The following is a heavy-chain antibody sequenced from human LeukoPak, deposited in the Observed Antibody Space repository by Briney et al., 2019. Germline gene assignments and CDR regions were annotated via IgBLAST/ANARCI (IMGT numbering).Heavy chain of an antibody. J-gene: IGHJ4*02. CDR2: ITTYNGNT. CDR3: ARGHDYGDYVGDFDY. CDR1: GYTFTSYP. V-gene: IGHV1-18*01. Sequence: ASVKVSCKASGYTFTSYPISWVRQAPGQGLEWMGWITTYNGNTKYAQKLQGRVTMTTDTSTSTVYMDLRGLRSDDTAVYYCARGHDYGDYVGDFDYWGQGTLVTVSS. D-gene: IGHD4-17*01.